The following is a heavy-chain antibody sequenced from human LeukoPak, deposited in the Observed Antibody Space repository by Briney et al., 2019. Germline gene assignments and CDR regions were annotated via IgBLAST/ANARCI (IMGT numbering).Heavy chain of an antibody. V-gene: IGHV1-58*01. D-gene: IGHD2-2*01. CDR2: IVVGSGNT. J-gene: IGHJ6*02. CDR3: AALVVPASDYYYGMDV. CDR1: GFTFTSSA. Sequence: ASVKVSCKASGFTFTSSAVQWVRQARGQRLEWIGWIVVGSGNTNYAQKFQERVTITRDMSTSTAYMELSSLRPEDTAVYYCAALVVPASDYYYGMDVWGQGTTVTVSS.